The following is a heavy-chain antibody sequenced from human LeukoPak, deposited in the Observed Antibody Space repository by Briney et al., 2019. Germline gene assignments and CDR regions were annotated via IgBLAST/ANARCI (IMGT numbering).Heavy chain of an antibody. CDR1: GFTFSSYG. V-gene: IGHV3-30*03. CDR2: ISYDGSNK. Sequence: PGGSLRLSCAASGFTFSSYGMHWVRQAPGKGLEWVAVISYDGSNKYYADSVKGRFTISRDNSKNTLYLQMNSLRAEDTAAYYCVVAVGGYWGQGTLVTVSS. D-gene: IGHD5-12*01. J-gene: IGHJ4*02. CDR3: VVAVGGY.